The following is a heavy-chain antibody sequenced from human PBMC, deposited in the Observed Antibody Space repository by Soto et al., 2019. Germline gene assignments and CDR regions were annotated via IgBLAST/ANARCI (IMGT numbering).Heavy chain of an antibody. D-gene: IGHD5-12*01. V-gene: IGHV3-23*01. CDR1: GFTFSNYA. J-gene: IGHJ4*02. Sequence: GGSLRLSCSVSGFTFSNYAMGWVRQAPGKGLEWVSSISGNGYSTFYGDSVRGRFTISRDNPKNTLYLQMNSLRAEDTAVYYCAKGERTSGYGYWGQGTLVTVSS. CDR2: ISGNGYST. CDR3: AKGERTSGYGY.